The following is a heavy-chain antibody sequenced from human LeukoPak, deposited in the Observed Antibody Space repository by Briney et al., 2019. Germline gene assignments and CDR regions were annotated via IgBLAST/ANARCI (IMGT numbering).Heavy chain of an antibody. CDR2: MSPNSGNT. CDR1: GYTFTNYD. Sequence: ASVKVSCKASGYTFTNYDINWVRQAPGQGLERVGWMSPNSGNTGYAQKFQGRVTMTRSTFIDTAYMELSSLKSEDTAVYYCARGHAYYDILTGYSIYGMDVWGQGTTVTVSS. CDR3: ARGHAYYDILTGYSIYGMDV. D-gene: IGHD3-9*01. J-gene: IGHJ6*02. V-gene: IGHV1-8*01.